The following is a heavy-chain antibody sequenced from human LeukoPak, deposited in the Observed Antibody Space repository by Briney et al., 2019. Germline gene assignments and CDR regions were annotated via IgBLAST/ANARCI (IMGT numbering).Heavy chain of an antibody. J-gene: IGHJ4*02. CDR2: IRYDGSNK. Sequence: GGSLRLSCAASGFTFSSYGMHWVRRAPGKGLEWVAFIRYDGSNKYYADSVKGRFTISRDNSKNTLYLQMNSLRAEGTAVYYCAKDDYGDFSFDYWGQGTLVTVSS. D-gene: IGHD4-17*01. CDR3: AKDDYGDFSFDY. CDR1: GFTFSSYG. V-gene: IGHV3-30*02.